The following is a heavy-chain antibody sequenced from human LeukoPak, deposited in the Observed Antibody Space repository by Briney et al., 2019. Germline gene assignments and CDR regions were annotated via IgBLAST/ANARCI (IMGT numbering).Heavy chain of an antibody. Sequence: EASVKVSCKASGGTFSSYAISWVRQAPGQGLEWMGGIIPIFGTANYAQKFQGRVTITADESTSTAYMELSSLRSEDTAVYYCARTCMGGGDCPPYFQHWGQGTLVTVSS. CDR1: GGTFSSYA. CDR2: IIPIFGTA. D-gene: IGHD2-21*01. V-gene: IGHV1-69*13. J-gene: IGHJ1*01. CDR3: ARTCMGGGDCPPYFQH.